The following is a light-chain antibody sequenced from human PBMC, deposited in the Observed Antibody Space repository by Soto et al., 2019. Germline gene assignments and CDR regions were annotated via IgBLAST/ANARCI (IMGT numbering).Light chain of an antibody. CDR2: GAS. CDR1: QSVSSK. J-gene: IGKJ1*01. CDR3: QHYNDWPPTWT. V-gene: IGKV3-15*01. Sequence: EIVMTQSPATLSVSPGERATLSCRASQSVSSKLAWYQQKPGQAPRVLIYGASTRATGIPARVSGSGSGTEFTLTISSLQSEDFAVYHCQHYNDWPPTWTFGQGTRVEIK.